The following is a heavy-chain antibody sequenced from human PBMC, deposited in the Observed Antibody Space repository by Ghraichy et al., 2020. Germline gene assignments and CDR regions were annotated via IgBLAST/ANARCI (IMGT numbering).Heavy chain of an antibody. J-gene: IGHJ3*02. CDR1: GGSVSSGSYY. CDR3: ARDGYSSGVWVFTFGI. V-gene: IGHV4-61*01. CDR2: IYYSGST. D-gene: IGHD6-19*01. Sequence: SETLSLTCTVSGGSVSSGSYYWSWIRQPPGKGLEWIGYIYYSGSTNYNPSLKSRVTISVDTSKNQFSLKLSSVTAADTAVYYCARDGYSSGVWVFTFGIWGQGTMVTVSS.